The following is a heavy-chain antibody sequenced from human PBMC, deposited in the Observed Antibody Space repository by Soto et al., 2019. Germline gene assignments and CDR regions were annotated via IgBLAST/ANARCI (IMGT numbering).Heavy chain of an antibody. J-gene: IGHJ6*04. CDR2: MFPGDSDT. Sequence: PXESLKISCKGSGYSFTTYWIGWVRQLPGQGLEWMGVMFPGDSDTRYSPSFQGQVTMSADPSTNTAYLEWSSLKAADSAMYYCARVPDSSLGTMDVWGKGTTVTVSS. CDR3: ARVPDSSLGTMDV. CDR1: GYSFTTYW. V-gene: IGHV5-51*01. D-gene: IGHD6-19*01.